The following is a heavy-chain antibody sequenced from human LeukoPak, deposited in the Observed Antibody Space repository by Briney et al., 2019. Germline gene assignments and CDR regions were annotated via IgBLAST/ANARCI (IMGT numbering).Heavy chain of an antibody. CDR1: GFTFSSYS. D-gene: IGHD3-22*01. J-gene: IGHJ3*02. CDR2: ISSSSSYI. V-gene: IGHV3-21*01. CDR3: ARDRITMIVVGSDAFDI. Sequence: SGGSLRLSCAASGFTFSSYSMNWVRQAPGEGLEWVSSISSSSSYIYYADSVKGRFTISRDNAKNSLYLQMNSLRAEDTAVYYCARDRITMIVVGSDAFDIWGQGTMVTVSS.